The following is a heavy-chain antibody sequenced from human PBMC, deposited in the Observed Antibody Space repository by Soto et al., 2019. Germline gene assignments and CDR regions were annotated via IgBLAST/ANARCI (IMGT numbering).Heavy chain of an antibody. J-gene: IGHJ6*02. CDR2: INPNSSGT. D-gene: IGHD3-22*01. V-gene: IGHV1-2*02. CDR3: ARELIVDGPENSDMDV. Sequence: VKFSCKASGYSLRSNYIHWVRQAPGQGLEWLGWINPNSSGTVYAQKFQGRVTLTRDTSLTTVYMQLNRLTADDTAVYYCARELIVDGPENSDMDVGGQGSTVTVSS. CDR1: GYSLRSNY.